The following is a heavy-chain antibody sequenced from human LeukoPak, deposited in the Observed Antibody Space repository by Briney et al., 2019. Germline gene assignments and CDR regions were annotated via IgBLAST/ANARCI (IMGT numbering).Heavy chain of an antibody. Sequence: PSETLSLTCTVSGGSISSYYWSWIRQPPGKGLEWIGYIYYSGSTNYNPSLKSRVTISVDTSKNQFSLKLSSVTAADTAVYYCARRRWLQPFGYWGQGTLVTVSS. V-gene: IGHV4-59*08. CDR3: ARRRWLQPFGY. J-gene: IGHJ4*02. D-gene: IGHD5-12*01. CDR2: IYYSGST. CDR1: GGSISSYY.